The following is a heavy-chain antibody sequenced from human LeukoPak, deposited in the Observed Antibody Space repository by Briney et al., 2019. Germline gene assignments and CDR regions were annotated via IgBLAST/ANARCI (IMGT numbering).Heavy chain of an antibody. CDR2: INLYTGGT. D-gene: IGHD3-3*01. CDR3: ARGRGMGFLEWLLLDS. Sequence: GASVKVSCKASGYTFTDSYMHWVRQAPGHGLEWMGWINLYTGGTDYAHKFQGRVTMTSDTSISTAYMELSRLRSDDTAIFYCARGRGMGFLEWLLLDSWGQGTLATVSS. CDR1: GYTFTDSY. J-gene: IGHJ4*02. V-gene: IGHV1-2*02.